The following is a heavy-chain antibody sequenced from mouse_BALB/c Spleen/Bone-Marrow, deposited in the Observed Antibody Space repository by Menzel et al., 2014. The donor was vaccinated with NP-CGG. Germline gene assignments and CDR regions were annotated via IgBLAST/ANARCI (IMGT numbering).Heavy chain of an antibody. V-gene: IGHV1-4*01. CDR1: GYTFTGYT. Sequence: VQLQQSGAELARPGASVKMSCKASGYTFTGYTIHWVKPRPGQGLEWIGYINPTSGYANYNQKFKDKATLTADKSSSTAYMQLSSLTSEDSAVFYCARSMIVYFAMDYWGQGTSVTVSS. J-gene: IGHJ4*01. CDR2: INPTSGYA. D-gene: IGHD2-3*01. CDR3: ARSMIVYFAMDY.